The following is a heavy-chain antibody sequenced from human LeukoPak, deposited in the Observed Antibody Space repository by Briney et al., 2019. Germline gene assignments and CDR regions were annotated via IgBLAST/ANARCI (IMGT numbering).Heavy chain of an antibody. J-gene: IGHJ5*02. D-gene: IGHD3-10*01. CDR1: GYSFADYY. CDR2: IKPNSGGT. Sequence: ASVKVSCKASGYSFADYYMHWVRQPPGQGLEGMGLIKPNSGGTRSAQKFQGRVTMTRDTSISTAYMELSSLKYDDTAVYYCATNILVRDIIIWFDPWGQGTLVTVSS. V-gene: IGHV1-2*02. CDR3: ATNILVRDIIIWFDP.